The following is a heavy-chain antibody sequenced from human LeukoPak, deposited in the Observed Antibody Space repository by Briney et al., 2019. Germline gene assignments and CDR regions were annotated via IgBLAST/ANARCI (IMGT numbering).Heavy chain of an antibody. J-gene: IGHJ5*02. Sequence: SETLSLTCTVSGVSISSSNSYWGWIRQPPGKGLEWIGSIYYSGNTYYNASLKSQVTISGDTSKNQFSLKLSSVTAADTAVYYCARVRGDGYNHNWFDPWGQGTLVTVSS. CDR2: IYYSGNT. CDR1: GVSISSSNSY. V-gene: IGHV4-39*07. CDR3: ARVRGDGYNHNWFDP. D-gene: IGHD5-24*01.